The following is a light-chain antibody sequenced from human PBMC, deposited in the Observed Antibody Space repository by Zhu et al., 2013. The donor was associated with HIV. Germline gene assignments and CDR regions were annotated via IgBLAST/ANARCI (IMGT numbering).Light chain of an antibody. CDR2: GAS. J-gene: IGKJ1*01. CDR1: QSVTSN. CDR3: HQYGDTPRT. V-gene: IGKV3D-15*02. Sequence: EIVMTQSPATLSVSPGERATLSCRASQSVTSNLAWYQQKPGQAPRLLIYGASNRATGIPGRFRGSGSGTDFTLNITRLEPEDFAVYYCHQYGDTPRTFGQGTKVEI.